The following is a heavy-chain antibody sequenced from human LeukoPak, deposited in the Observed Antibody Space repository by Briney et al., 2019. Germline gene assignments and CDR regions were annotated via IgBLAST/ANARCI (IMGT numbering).Heavy chain of an antibody. Sequence: KSSETLSLTCTVSGGSISSYYWSWIRQPPGKGLEWIGYIYYSGSTNYNPSLKSRVTISVDTSKNQFSLKLSSVTAADTAVYYCARVGVPAANILFDYWGQGTLVTVSS. J-gene: IGHJ4*02. CDR2: IYYSGST. D-gene: IGHD2-2*01. CDR3: ARVGVPAANILFDY. V-gene: IGHV4-59*01. CDR1: GGSISSYY.